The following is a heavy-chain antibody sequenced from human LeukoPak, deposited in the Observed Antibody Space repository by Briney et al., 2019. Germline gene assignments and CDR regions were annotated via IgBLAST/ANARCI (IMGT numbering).Heavy chain of an antibody. CDR2: IYYNGDT. J-gene: IGHJ4*02. V-gene: IGHV4-39*01. CDR1: DDAISTTAYY. CDR3: ARHFRFIGFGELLAFDT. D-gene: IGHD3-10*01. Sequence: SETLSLTCSVSDDAISTTAYYWGWVRQSPGKGLEWIGSIYYNGDTYYDPFLKSRISISIDTSKNQFSLNLNSMTAADSGVYYCARHFRFIGFGELLAFDTWGQGTRVIVSS.